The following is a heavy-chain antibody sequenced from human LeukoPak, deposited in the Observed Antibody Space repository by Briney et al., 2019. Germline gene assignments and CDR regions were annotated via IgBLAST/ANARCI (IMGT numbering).Heavy chain of an antibody. D-gene: IGHD6-13*01. V-gene: IGHV3-30*04. Sequence: GGSLRLSCAASGFTFSSYAMHWVRQAPGKGLEWVAVISYDGSNKYYADSVKGRFTISRDNSKNTLYLQMNSLRAEDTAVYYCAKDRSPYSSSWYIDYWGQGTLVTVSS. CDR1: GFTFSSYA. CDR3: AKDRSPYSSSWYIDY. J-gene: IGHJ4*02. CDR2: ISYDGSNK.